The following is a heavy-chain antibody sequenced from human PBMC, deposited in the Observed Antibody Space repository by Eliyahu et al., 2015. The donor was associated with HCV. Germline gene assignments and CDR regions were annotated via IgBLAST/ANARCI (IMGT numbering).Heavy chain of an antibody. Sequence: EVQVLESGGGLVQPGGSLXLSCXASGFTFNNYAMTWVRQAPGKGLGWVSTIGGRGVXTNYADSVKGRFTISRDNSKNTLYLQMNSLRADDTAVYSCAKAREGYCSGGSCSLPDFWGQGTWVTVSS. CDR1: GFTFNNYA. D-gene: IGHD2-15*01. CDR2: IGGRGVXT. V-gene: IGHV3-23*01. CDR3: AKAREGYCSGGSCSLPDF. J-gene: IGHJ4*02.